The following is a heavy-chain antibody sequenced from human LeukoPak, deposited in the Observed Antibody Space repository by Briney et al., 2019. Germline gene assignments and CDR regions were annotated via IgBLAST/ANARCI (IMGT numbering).Heavy chain of an antibody. CDR2: IYYSGST. CDR3: ARQYYDTLTGHAHAFDI. CDR1: GGSISSSSYY. Sequence: SETLSLTCTVSGGSISSSSYYWGWIRQPPGKGLEWIGSIYYSGSTYYNPSLKSRVTISVDTSKNQFSQKLSSVTAADTAVYYCARQYYDTLTGHAHAFDIWGQGTMVTVSS. V-gene: IGHV4-39*01. J-gene: IGHJ3*02. D-gene: IGHD3-9*01.